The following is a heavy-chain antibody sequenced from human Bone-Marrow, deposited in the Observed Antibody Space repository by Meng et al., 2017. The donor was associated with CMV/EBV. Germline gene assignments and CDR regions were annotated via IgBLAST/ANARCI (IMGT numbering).Heavy chain of an antibody. D-gene: IGHD3-10*01. CDR2: ISFDGNNK. CDR3: AREPRPTPRGYGMDV. Sequence: GGSLRLSCAASGITFSTYAMHWVRQAPGKGLEWVAVISFDGNNKYYADSVKGRFTISRDNSENTLYLQMNSRRAADTAVYYCAREPRPTPRGYGMDVWGQGTTVTVAS. V-gene: IGHV3-30*04. CDR1: GITFSTYA. J-gene: IGHJ6*02.